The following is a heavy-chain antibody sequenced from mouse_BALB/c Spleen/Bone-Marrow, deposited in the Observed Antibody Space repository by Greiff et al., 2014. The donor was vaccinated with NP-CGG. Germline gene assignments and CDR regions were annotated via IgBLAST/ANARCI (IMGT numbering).Heavy chain of an antibody. J-gene: IGHJ1*01. CDR3: ARVYLWYFDI. D-gene: IGHD2-3*01. CDR2: IWAGGST. Sequence: VQLVESGPGLVAPSQSLSITCTVSGFSLTSYGVHWVRQPPGKGLEWLGVIWAGGSTNYNSALMSRLGISKDNSKSQVFLKMNSPQTDDTAMYYCARVYLWYFDIWGAGTTVTVSS. V-gene: IGHV2-9*02. CDR1: GFSLTSYG.